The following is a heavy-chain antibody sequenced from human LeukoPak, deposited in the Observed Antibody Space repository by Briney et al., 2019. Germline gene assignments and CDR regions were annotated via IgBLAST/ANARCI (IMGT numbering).Heavy chain of an antibody. CDR1: GGSISSYY. V-gene: IGHV4-4*07. J-gene: IGHJ6*03. CDR3: ARLRGQWLAPYYYYYMDV. D-gene: IGHD6-19*01. CDR2: IYTSGST. Sequence: LETLSLTCTVSGGSISSYYWSWIRQPAGKGLEWIGRIYTSGSTNYNPSLKSRVTMPVDTSKNQFSLKLSSVTAADTAVYYCARLRGQWLAPYYYYYMDVWGKGTTVTVSS.